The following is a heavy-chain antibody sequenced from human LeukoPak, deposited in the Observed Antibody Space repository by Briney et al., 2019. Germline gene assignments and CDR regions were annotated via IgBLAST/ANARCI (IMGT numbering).Heavy chain of an antibody. D-gene: IGHD6-19*01. CDR3: AKFTSGWYEGFDY. J-gene: IGHJ4*02. CDR1: GFTFSSYA. CDR2: ISGSGGST. V-gene: IGHV3-23*01. Sequence: GGSLRLSCAASGFTFSSYAMSWVRQAPGKGLEWVSAISGSGGSTYYADSVKGRFTISRDNSKNTLYLQMNSLRAEDTAVYHCAKFTSGWYEGFDYWGQGTLVTVSS.